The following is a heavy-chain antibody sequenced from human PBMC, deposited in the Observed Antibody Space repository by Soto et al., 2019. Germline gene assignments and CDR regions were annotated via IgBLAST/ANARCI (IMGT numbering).Heavy chain of an antibody. CDR3: AREDSGWYGEFFQH. D-gene: IGHD6-19*01. CDR2: IGGRDGST. J-gene: IGHJ1*01. Sequence: XESLGLSGAASGFTFSDYAMAWVRQAPGKGLEWVSKIGGRDGSTDYADAVKGRFTISRDNTKNTLHLQMSSLRAEDTALYYCAREDSGWYGEFFQHWGQGTLVTVSS. CDR1: GFTFSDYA. V-gene: IGHV3-23*01.